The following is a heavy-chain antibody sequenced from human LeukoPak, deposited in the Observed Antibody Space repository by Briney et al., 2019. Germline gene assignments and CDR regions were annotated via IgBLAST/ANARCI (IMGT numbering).Heavy chain of an antibody. CDR2: IYYSGST. J-gene: IGHJ4*02. D-gene: IGHD3-22*01. CDR1: GGSISSYY. V-gene: IGHV4-59*01. CDR3: AKTMEDSSGYPFDY. Sequence: SETLSLTCTVSGGSISSYYWSWIRQPPGKGLEWIGYIYYSGSTNYNPSLKSRVTISVDTSKNQFSLKLSSVTAADTAVYYCAKTMEDSSGYPFDYWGQGTLVTVSS.